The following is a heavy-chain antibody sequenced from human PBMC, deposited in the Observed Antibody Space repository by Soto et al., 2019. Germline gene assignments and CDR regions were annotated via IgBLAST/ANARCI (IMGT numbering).Heavy chain of an antibody. CDR3: ARGGGSYWSYYYGMDV. CDR2: IYYSGST. D-gene: IGHD1-26*01. V-gene: IGHV4-59*01. CDR1: GGSISSYY. Sequence: SETLSLTRTVSGGSISSYYWSWIRQPPGKGPEWIGYIYYSGSTNYNPSLKSRVTISVDTSKNQFSLKLSSVTAADTAVYYCARGGGSYWSYYYGMDVWGQGTTVTVSS. J-gene: IGHJ6*02.